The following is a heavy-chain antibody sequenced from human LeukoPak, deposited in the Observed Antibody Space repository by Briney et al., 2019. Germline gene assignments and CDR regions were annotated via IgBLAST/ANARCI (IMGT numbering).Heavy chain of an antibody. J-gene: IGHJ4*02. D-gene: IGHD6-6*01. Sequence: SETLSLTCTVSGGSISSGGYYWSWIRQPPGKGLEWIGYIYHSGSTYYNPSLKSRVTISVDRSKNQFSLKLSSVTAADTAVYYCARVHLAARPDYWGQGTLVTVSS. V-gene: IGHV4-30-2*01. CDR1: GGSISSGGYY. CDR3: ARVHLAARPDY. CDR2: IYHSGST.